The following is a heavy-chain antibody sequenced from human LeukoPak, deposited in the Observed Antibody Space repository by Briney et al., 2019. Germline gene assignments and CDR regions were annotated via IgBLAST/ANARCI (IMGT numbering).Heavy chain of an antibody. CDR3: ARLRSHPQGDDY. Sequence: TTSETLSLTCTVSGGSISSSSYYWGWIRQPPGKGLEWIGSIYYSGSTYYNPSLKSRVTISVDTSKNQFPLKLSSVTAADTAVYYCARLRSHPQGDDYWGQGTLVTVSS. CDR2: IYYSGST. J-gene: IGHJ4*02. D-gene: IGHD3-16*01. CDR1: GGSISSSSYY. V-gene: IGHV4-39*01.